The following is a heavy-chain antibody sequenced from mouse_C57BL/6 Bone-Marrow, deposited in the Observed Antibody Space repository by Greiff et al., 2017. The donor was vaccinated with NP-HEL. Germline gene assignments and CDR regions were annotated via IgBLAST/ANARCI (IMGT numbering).Heavy chain of an antibody. Sequence: LQQPGAELVRPGSSVKLSCKASGYTFTSYWMDWVKQRPGQGLEWIGNIYPSDSETHYNQKFKDKATLTVDKSSSTAYMQLSSLTSEDSAVYYCARTTGSSGFAYWGQGTLVTVSA. CDR2: IYPSDSET. CDR1: GYTFTSYW. J-gene: IGHJ3*01. CDR3: ARTTGSSGFAY. V-gene: IGHV1-61*01. D-gene: IGHD1-1*01.